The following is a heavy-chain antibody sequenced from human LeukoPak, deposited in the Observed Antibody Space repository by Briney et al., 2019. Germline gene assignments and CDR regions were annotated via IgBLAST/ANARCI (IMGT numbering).Heavy chain of an antibody. CDR1: GFTFSSYA. CDR3: AKDGSLPWNPVYYFDY. J-gene: IGHJ4*02. CDR2: ISGSGGNT. V-gene: IGHV3-23*01. Sequence: GGSLRLSCAASGFTFSSYAMSWVRQAPGKGLEWVSAISGSGGNTYYADSVKGRFTISRDNSKNTLYLQMNSLRAEDTAVYYCAKDGSLPWNPVYYFDYWGQGTLVTVSS. D-gene: IGHD2-15*01.